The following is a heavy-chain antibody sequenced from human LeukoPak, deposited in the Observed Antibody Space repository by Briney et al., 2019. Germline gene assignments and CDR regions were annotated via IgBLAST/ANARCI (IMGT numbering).Heavy chain of an antibody. J-gene: IGHJ3*02. V-gene: IGHV1-69*05. Sequence: GASVKVSCKASGGTFSSYAISWVRQAPGQGLEWMGGVIPIFGTANYAQKFQGRVTITTDESRSTAYMELSSLRSEDTAVYYRARGLRFLEWLHAFDIWGQGTMVTVSS. D-gene: IGHD3-3*01. CDR1: GGTFSSYA. CDR3: ARGLRFLEWLHAFDI. CDR2: VIPIFGTA.